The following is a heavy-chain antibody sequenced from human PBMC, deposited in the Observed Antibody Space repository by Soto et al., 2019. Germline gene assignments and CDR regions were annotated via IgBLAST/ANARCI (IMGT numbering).Heavy chain of an antibody. D-gene: IGHD6-13*01. CDR3: ARGAGYSSSWTRYLDAFDI. J-gene: IGHJ3*02. CDR1: GYTFTSYV. Sequence: ASVKVSCKASGYTFTSYVISWVRQAPGQGLEWMGWISAYNGNTNHAQKLQGRVTMTTDTSTSTAYMELRSLRSDDTAVYYCARGAGYSSSWTRYLDAFDIWGQGTMVTVSS. V-gene: IGHV1-18*01. CDR2: ISAYNGNT.